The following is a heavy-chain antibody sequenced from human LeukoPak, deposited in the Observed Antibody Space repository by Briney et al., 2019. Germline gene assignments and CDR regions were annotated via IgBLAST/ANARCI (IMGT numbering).Heavy chain of an antibody. CDR1: GFTFSSYA. V-gene: IGHV3-23*01. CDR2: VSGGGNRT. CDR3: AKALGGSYYGDRGFDY. J-gene: IGHJ4*02. Sequence: GGSLRLSCAASGFTFSSYAMSWVRQAPGKGPEWVSVVSGGGNRTYYADSVKGRFTISRDNSKNTLYMKMNTLRAEDTAVYYCAKALGGSYYGDRGFDYWGQGTLVTVSS. D-gene: IGHD1-26*01.